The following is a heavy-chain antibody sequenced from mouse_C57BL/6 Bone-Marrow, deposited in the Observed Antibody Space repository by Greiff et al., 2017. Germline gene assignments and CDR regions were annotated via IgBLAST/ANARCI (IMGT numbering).Heavy chain of an antibody. CDR1: GYAFTNYL. CDR3: ARSAYYSNPFAY. J-gene: IGHJ3*01. CDR2: INPGSGGT. Sequence: VQLKQSGAELVRPGTSVKVSCKASGYAFTNYLIEWVQQRSGQGLGWIGVINPGSGGTIYPEKFKGKATLTADKSSCTGYRKLSSLTSEDSAVDFCARSAYYSNPFAYWGQGTLVTVSA. V-gene: IGHV1-54*01. D-gene: IGHD2-5*01.